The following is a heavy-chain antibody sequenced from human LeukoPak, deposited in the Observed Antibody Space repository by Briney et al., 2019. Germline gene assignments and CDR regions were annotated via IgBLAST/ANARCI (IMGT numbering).Heavy chain of an antibody. Sequence: ASVKVSCKASGYTFNNYGINWVGQAPGQGLEWMGWINPNSGGTNYAQKFQGRVTMTRDTSISTAYMELSRLRSDDTAVYYCARDNHVGVVVPAKGAFDIWGQGTMVTVSS. CDR1: GYTFNNYG. D-gene: IGHD2-2*01. CDR2: INPNSGGT. J-gene: IGHJ3*02. CDR3: ARDNHVGVVVPAKGAFDI. V-gene: IGHV1-2*02.